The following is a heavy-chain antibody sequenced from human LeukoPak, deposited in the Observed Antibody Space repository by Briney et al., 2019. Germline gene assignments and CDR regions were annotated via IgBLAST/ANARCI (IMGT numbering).Heavy chain of an antibody. CDR2: ISGSGGST. CDR3: AKGLYSSGWPLYYFDY. CDR1: GFTFSSYA. D-gene: IGHD6-19*01. J-gene: IGHJ4*02. Sequence: GGSLRLSCVGSGFTFSSYAMSWVRQAPGKGLEWVSAISGSGGSTYYADSVKGRFTISRDNSKNTLYLQMNSLRAEDTAVYYCAKGLYSSGWPLYYFDYWGQGTLVTVSS. V-gene: IGHV3-23*01.